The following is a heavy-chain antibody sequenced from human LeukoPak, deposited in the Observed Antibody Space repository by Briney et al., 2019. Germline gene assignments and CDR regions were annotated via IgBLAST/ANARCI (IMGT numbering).Heavy chain of an antibody. CDR1: GYTFTGYY. V-gene: IGHV1-2*02. J-gene: IGHJ4*02. D-gene: IGHD3-22*01. CDR2: INPKSGGT. Sequence: ASVKVSCKASGYTFTGYYIQWIRQAPGQGLEWMGWINPKSGGTNSAQGFQGRVTMTRDTSISTAYMELTRLTSDDTAVYYCAREREFRYYSDSSAYYRQLVDFWGQGTLVTVSS. CDR3: AREREFRYYSDSSAYYRQLVDF.